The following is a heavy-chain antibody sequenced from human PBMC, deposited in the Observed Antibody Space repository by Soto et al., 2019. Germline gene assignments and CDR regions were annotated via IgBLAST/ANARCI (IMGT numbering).Heavy chain of an antibody. CDR2: INSDGSST. J-gene: IGHJ4*02. CDR3: ASAGVVAATARGGFDY. Sequence: GGSLRLSCAASGFTFSSYWMHWVRQAPGKGLVWVSRINSDGSSTSYADSVKGRFTISRDNAKNTLVLQMNSLRAEDTAVYYCASAGVVAATARGGFDYWGQGTLVTVSS. V-gene: IGHV3-74*01. D-gene: IGHD2-15*01. CDR1: GFTFSSYW.